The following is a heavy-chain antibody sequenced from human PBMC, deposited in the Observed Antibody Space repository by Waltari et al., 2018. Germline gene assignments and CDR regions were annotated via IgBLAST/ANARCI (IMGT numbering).Heavy chain of an antibody. Sequence: EVQLVESGGGLIQPGGSLRLSCAASGFTVSSNYMSWVRQAPGKGLEWVSVIYSGGSTYYADSVKGRFTISRDNSKNTLYLQMNSLRAEDTAVYYCAREKGPYHYYAMDVWGQGTTVTVSS. V-gene: IGHV3-66*03. J-gene: IGHJ6*02. CDR3: AREKGPYHYYAMDV. CDR2: IYSGGST. D-gene: IGHD3-16*01. CDR1: GFTVSSNY.